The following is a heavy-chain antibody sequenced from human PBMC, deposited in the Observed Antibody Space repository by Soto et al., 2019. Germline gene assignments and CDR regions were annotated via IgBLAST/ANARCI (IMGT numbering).Heavy chain of an antibody. CDR2: IIPILGIA. V-gene: IGHV1-69*02. J-gene: IGHJ5*02. Sequence: QVQLVQSGAEVKKPGSSVKVSCKASGGTFSSYTISWVRQAPGQGLEWMGRIIPILGIANYAQKFQGRVTITAAKSTTTAYMELSSLRSEDTAVYYRARTALTGAWFDPWGQGTLVTVSS. D-gene: IGHD2-21*02. CDR3: ARTALTGAWFDP. CDR1: GGTFSSYT.